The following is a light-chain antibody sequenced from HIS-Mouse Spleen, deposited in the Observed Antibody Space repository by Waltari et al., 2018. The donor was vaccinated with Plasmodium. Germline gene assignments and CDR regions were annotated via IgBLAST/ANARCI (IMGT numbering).Light chain of an antibody. V-gene: IGLV3-25*03. J-gene: IGLJ2*01. CDR2: KDS. CDR3: QSADSSGTYQV. Sequence: SYELTPPPSVSVSPGQTARITCSGAALPKQYAYWYQQKPGQAPVLVIYKDSERPSGIPERFSGSSSGTTVTLTISGVQAEDEADYYCQSADSSGTYQVFGGGTKLTVL. CDR1: ALPKQY.